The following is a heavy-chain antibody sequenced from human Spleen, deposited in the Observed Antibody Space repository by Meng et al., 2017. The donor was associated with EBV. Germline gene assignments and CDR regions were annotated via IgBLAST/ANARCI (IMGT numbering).Heavy chain of an antibody. D-gene: IGHD1-1*01. Sequence: QGQLQESGPELGKPSGTLSLTCVVSGGSISSTNWWNWVRQSPEKGLEWIGEVFRTGDTNYNPSLKSRVTILIDKSKNQFSLKLNSVTAADTAIYFCASDGISRYFDNWGPGTLVTVSS. CDR2: VFRTGDT. CDR1: GGSISSTNW. CDR3: ASDGISRYFDN. V-gene: IGHV4/OR15-8*02. J-gene: IGHJ4*02.